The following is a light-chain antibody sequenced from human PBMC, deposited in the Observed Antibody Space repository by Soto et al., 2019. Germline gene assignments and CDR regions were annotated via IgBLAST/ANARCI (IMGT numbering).Light chain of an antibody. V-gene: IGLV2-14*03. CDR1: SSDVGGYNY. J-gene: IGLJ1*01. CDR2: DVS. CDR3: SSYTTSNTRQIV. Sequence: QSALTQPASVSGSPGQSITISCTGTSSDVGGYNYVSWYQHHPGKAPKLMIYDVSNRPSGVSNRFSGSKSGNTASLTISGLQPEVEADYYCSSYTTSNTRQIVFGTGTKLTVI.